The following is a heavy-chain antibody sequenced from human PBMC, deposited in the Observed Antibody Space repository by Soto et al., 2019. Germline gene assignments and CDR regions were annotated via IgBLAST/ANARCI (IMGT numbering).Heavy chain of an antibody. CDR3: AREPGXEYTYGSYYHFFHGMDV. CDR2: TYYRSKWYN. J-gene: IGHJ6*02. D-gene: IGHD5-18*01. V-gene: IGHV6-1*01. Sequence: PSQTLSLTCAISGDSVSSNSAAWNWIRQSPSRGLEWLGRTYYRSKWYNDYPISVKGRITINPDTSKNRFSLQLNSVTPEDTALYYCAREPGXEYTYGSYYHFFHGMDVWGQGTTVTVSS. CDR1: GDSVSSNSAA.